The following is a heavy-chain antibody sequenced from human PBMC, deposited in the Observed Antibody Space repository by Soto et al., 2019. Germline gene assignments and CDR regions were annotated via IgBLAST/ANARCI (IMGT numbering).Heavy chain of an antibody. J-gene: IGHJ5*02. V-gene: IGHV1-69*02. Sequence: QVQLVQSGAEVKKPGSSVKVSCKASGGTFSSYTISWVRQAPGQGLEWMGRIIPILGIANYAQKFQGRVTITADKPTSTAYMELSSLRSEDTAVYYCAGGYGDYVGRWFDPWGQGTLVTVSS. CDR1: GGTFSSYT. D-gene: IGHD4-17*01. CDR2: IIPILGIA. CDR3: AGGYGDYVGRWFDP.